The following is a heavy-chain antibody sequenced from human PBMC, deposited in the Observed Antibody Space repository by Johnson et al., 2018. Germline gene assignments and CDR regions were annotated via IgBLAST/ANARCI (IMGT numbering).Heavy chain of an antibody. Sequence: VQLVESGGGLVKPGGSMRLSCAASGFTFSNYLMNWVRKAPGKGLEWVSSISTSGGYIHSADSVKGRFPISRDHSKNSLFLQMNSLRAEDTAVYYCAREYYYDNKGSAFYIWGQGTMVTVSS. J-gene: IGHJ3*02. D-gene: IGHD3-22*01. CDR2: ISTSGGYI. CDR1: GFTFSNYL. CDR3: AREYYYDNKGSAFYI. V-gene: IGHV3-21*01.